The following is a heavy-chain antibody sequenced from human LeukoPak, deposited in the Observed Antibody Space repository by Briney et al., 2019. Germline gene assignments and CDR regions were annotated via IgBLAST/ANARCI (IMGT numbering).Heavy chain of an antibody. D-gene: IGHD2-15*01. CDR3: AEDGRGGNCCNWFDP. CDR1: GFTFSTYA. J-gene: IGHJ5*02. CDR2: ISGSDGST. Sequence: GGSLRLSCAASGFTFSTYAMSWVRQAPGKGLEWVSGISGSDGSTDYADSVKGRFTISRDNSKNTLYLQMNSLRAEDTAVYHCAEDGRGGNCCNWFDPWGQGTLVTVSS. V-gene: IGHV3-23*01.